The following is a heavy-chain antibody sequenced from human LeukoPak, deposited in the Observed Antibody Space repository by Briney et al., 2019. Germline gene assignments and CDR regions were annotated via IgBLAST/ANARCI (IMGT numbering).Heavy chain of an antibody. CDR1: GGSISSYY. Sequence: SETLSLTCTVSGGSISSYYWSWIRQPAGKGMEWIGRTYTSGSTNYNPSLKSRVTMSVDTSKNQFSLKLSSVTAADTAVYYCARHAADTAMVTGYFQHWGQGTLVTVSS. J-gene: IGHJ1*01. CDR2: TYTSGST. CDR3: ARHAADTAMVTGYFQH. D-gene: IGHD5-18*01. V-gene: IGHV4-4*07.